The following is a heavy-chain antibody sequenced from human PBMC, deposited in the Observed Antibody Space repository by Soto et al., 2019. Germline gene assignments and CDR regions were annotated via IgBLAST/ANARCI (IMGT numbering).Heavy chain of an antibody. D-gene: IGHD3-3*01. Sequence: ASVKVSCKASGYTFASYDINWVRQATGQGLEWMGWMNPNSGNTGYAQKFQGRVTMTRNTSISTAYMELSSLRSEDTAVYYCARGQRFLEWLSEYYYYGMDVWGQGTTVTV. CDR3: ARGQRFLEWLSEYYYYGMDV. CDR2: MNPNSGNT. CDR1: GYTFASYD. V-gene: IGHV1-8*01. J-gene: IGHJ6*02.